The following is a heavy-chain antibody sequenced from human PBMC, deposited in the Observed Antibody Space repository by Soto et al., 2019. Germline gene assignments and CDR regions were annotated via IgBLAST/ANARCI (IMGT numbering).Heavy chain of an antibody. CDR3: ARGGGTVLAPLP. CDR2: INPNSGAT. CDR1: GYTFTGYF. D-gene: IGHD3-10*01. J-gene: IGHJ5*02. Sequence: ASVKVSCKTSGYTFTGYFIHWVRRAPGQGLEWMAYINPNSGATKYAQKFQGRVTLTRDTSINTAYMEMSMLTSDDTAVYYCARGGGTVLAPLPWGQGTLATVSS. V-gene: IGHV1-2*02.